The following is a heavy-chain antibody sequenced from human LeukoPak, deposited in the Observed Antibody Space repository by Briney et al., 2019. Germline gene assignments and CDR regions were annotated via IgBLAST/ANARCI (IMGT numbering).Heavy chain of an antibody. V-gene: IGHV3-48*02. CDR3: ARGPQRYYGSGQDFDY. Sequence: GGSLRLSCAASGFTFSSYSMDWVRQAPGKGLEWVSYISSSGSNIYYADSVKGRFTISRDNAKNSLYLQMNSLRDEDTAVYYCARGPQRYYGSGQDFDYWGQGTLVSVSS. CDR1: GFTFSSYS. J-gene: IGHJ4*02. CDR2: ISSSGSNI. D-gene: IGHD3-10*01.